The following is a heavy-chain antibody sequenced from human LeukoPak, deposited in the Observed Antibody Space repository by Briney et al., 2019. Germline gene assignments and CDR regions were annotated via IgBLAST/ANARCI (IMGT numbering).Heavy chain of an antibody. CDR3: ARISPERGYSYGPLDNYFDY. V-gene: IGHV3-7*01. J-gene: IGHJ4*02. Sequence: HPGGSLRLSCAASGFTFSDYYMSWIRQAPGKGLEWVANINQDGSEKYYVDSVKGRFTISRDNAKNSLYLQMNSLRAEDTAVYYCARISPERGYSYGPLDNYFDYWGQGTLVTVSS. D-gene: IGHD5-18*01. CDR1: GFTFSDYY. CDR2: INQDGSEK.